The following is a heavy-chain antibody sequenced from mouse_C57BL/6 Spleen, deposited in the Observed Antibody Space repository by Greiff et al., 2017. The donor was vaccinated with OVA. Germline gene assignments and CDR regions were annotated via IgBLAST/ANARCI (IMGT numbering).Heavy chain of an antibody. CDR3: ARTVDYDAGAYAMDY. D-gene: IGHD2-4*01. J-gene: IGHJ4*01. V-gene: IGHV1-39*01. Sequence: EVKLMESGPELVKPGASVKISCKASGYSFTDYNMNWVKQSNGKSLEWIGVINPNYGTTSYNQKFKGKATLTVDQSSSTAYMQLNSLTSEDSAVYYCARTVDYDAGAYAMDYWGQGTSVTVSS. CDR1: GYSFTDYN. CDR2: INPNYGTT.